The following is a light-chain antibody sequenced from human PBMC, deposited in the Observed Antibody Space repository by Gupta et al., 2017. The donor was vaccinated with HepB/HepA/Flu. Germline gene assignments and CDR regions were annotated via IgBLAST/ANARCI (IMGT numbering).Light chain of an antibody. Sequence: EIVLTQSPGTLSLSPGERATLSCRASQSVSSNYLAWYQHKTGQAPRLLIYGASSRATGIPDRFSGSGSGTDFTLTISRLEPEDFAVYYCQQYCNSPPYTFGQGTKLEIK. CDR3: QQYCNSPPYT. J-gene: IGKJ2*01. CDR2: GAS. V-gene: IGKV3-20*01. CDR1: QSVSSNY.